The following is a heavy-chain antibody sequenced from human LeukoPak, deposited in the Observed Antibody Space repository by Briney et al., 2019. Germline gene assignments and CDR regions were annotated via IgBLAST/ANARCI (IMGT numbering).Heavy chain of an antibody. CDR2: IYYSGSA. J-gene: IGHJ4*02. CDR3: ARDHGSGWLQYFDY. Sequence: HPSETLSLTCTVSRGSISSHYWSWIRQPPGKGLEWIGYIYYSGSANYNPSLKNQVTISLDTSKNQFSLKLSSVTAADTAVYYCARDHGSGWLQYFDYWGQGTLVTVSS. D-gene: IGHD6-19*01. V-gene: IGHV4-59*11. CDR1: RGSISSHY.